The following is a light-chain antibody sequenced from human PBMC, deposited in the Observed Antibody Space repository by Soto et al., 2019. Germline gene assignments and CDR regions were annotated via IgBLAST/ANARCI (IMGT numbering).Light chain of an antibody. Sequence: DIQMTQSPSSLSAFVGDRVTITCQASQDIYNSLNWYQQKPGKAPKLLIYAASNLETGVPSRFSGSGSGKDFTFTISSLHPEDIATYYCQHYDNLPPTFGPGTKVDIK. CDR1: QDIYNS. V-gene: IGKV1-33*01. CDR2: AAS. J-gene: IGKJ3*01. CDR3: QHYDNLPPT.